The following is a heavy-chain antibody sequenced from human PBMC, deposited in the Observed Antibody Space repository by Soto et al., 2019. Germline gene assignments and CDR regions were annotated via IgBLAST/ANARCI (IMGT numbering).Heavy chain of an antibody. CDR3: ARVRKGVTTIRKYGMDV. CDR2: IIHTGST. D-gene: IGHD4-17*01. Sequence: LSLTCAVYGGSFRSFYWSWIRQPPGKGLEWIGEIIHTGSTNYNPSLESRVTISLDTSKNQFSLKVNSVIAADTAVYYCARVRKGVTTIRKYGMDVWGQGTTVTVSS. J-gene: IGHJ6*02. CDR1: GGSFRSFY. V-gene: IGHV4-34*12.